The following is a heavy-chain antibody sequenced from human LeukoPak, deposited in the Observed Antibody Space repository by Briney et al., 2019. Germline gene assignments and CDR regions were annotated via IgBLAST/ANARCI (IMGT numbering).Heavy chain of an antibody. CDR3: AKDGATRGHSDTPVDDY. CDR2: ISSSRPSTI. V-gene: IGHV3-48*01. CDR1: GFTFSIYA. Sequence: GGSLTLSCAVSGFTFSIYAMNWVRQAPGKGLEWVSYISSSRPSTIYYGDSVKGRFTISRDNARNSLYLQMDSLRAEDAAVYYCAKDGATRGHSDTPVDDYWGQGTLVAVSS. D-gene: IGHD1-1*01. J-gene: IGHJ4*02.